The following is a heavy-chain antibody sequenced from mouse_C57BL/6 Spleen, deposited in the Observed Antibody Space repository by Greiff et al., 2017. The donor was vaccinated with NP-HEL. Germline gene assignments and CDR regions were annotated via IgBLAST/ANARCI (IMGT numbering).Heavy chain of an antibody. J-gene: IGHJ2*01. V-gene: IGHV1-59*01. CDR3: AYYSNYEGEFDY. D-gene: IGHD2-5*01. CDR2: IDPSDSYT. Sequence: QVQLQQPGAELVRPGTSVKLSCKASGYTFTSYWMHWVKQRPGQGLEWIGVIDPSDSYTNYNQKFKGKATLTVDTSSSTAYMQLSSLTSEDSAVYYCAYYSNYEGEFDYWGQGTTLTVSS. CDR1: GYTFTSYW.